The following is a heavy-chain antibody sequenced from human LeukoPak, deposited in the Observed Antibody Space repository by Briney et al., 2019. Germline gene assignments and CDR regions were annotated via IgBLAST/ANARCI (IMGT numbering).Heavy chain of an antibody. V-gene: IGHV3-30*04. CDR2: MSYDGSNK. CDR1: GFTFSSYA. J-gene: IGHJ4*02. CDR3: ARDHTAFDY. Sequence: GGSLRLSCAASGFTFSSYAMHWVRQAPGKGLEWVAVMSYDGSNKYYADSVKGRFTISRDNSKNTLYLQMNSLRAEDTAVYYCARDHTAFDYWGQGTLVTVSS. D-gene: IGHD5-18*01.